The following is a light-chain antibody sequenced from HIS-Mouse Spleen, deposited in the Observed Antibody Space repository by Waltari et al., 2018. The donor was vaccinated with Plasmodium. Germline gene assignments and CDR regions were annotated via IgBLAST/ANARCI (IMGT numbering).Light chain of an antibody. CDR2: DDS. CDR1: ALPHTY. CDR3: YSTDSSGNHSV. V-gene: IGLV3-10*01. Sequence: SYELTQPPSVSVSPGQTARITCHGDALPHTYAYWYPQKSGQAHVLVIYDDSKRPSGIPERFSGSSSATMATLTISGAQVEDEADYYCYSTDSSGNHSVFGGGTKLTVL. J-gene: IGLJ3*02.